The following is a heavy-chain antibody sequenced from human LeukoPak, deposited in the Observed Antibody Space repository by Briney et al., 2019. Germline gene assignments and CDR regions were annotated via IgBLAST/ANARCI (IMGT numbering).Heavy chain of an antibody. V-gene: IGHV3-21*06. CDR1: GFTSSSYS. CDR3: ARGGYSYVYGYFDY. Sequence: GGSLRLSCAASGFTSSSYSINWVRQAPGKGLEWVSSISSSSSFLYYAGSVKGRFTISRDNAKNSLYLQVNSLRAEDTAVYYCARGGYSYVYGYFDYPRQGTLVTVSS. D-gene: IGHD5-18*01. CDR2: ISSSSSFL. J-gene: IGHJ4*02.